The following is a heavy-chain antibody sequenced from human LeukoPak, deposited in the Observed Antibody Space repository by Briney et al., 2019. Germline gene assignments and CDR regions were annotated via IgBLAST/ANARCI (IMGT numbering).Heavy chain of an antibody. D-gene: IGHD1-26*01. CDR3: AREGAEQAFDI. CDR2: ISYDGSNK. CDR1: GFTFSSYA. Sequence: GGSLRLSCAASGFTFSSYAMHWVRQAPGKGLEWVAVISYDGSNKYYADSVKGRFTVSRDNSKNTLYLQMNSLRAEDTAVYYCAREGAEQAFDIWGQGTMVTVSS. V-gene: IGHV3-30-3*01. J-gene: IGHJ3*02.